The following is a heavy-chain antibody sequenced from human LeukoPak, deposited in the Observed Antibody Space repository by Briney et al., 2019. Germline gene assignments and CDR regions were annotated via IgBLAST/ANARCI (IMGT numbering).Heavy chain of an antibody. D-gene: IGHD5-18*01. J-gene: IGHJ4*02. Sequence: GGSLRLSCAASGFTFSSYAIHWVRQAPGKGLEWVAVISYDGSNKYFADSVKGRFTISRDNSKNTLSLQMNSLRAEDTAVYYCARDGDTVFDYWGQGTLVTVSS. CDR1: GFTFSSYA. V-gene: IGHV3-30-3*01. CDR3: ARDGDTVFDY. CDR2: ISYDGSNK.